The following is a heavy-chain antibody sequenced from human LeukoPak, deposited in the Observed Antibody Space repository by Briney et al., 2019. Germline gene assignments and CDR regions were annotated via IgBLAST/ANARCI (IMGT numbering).Heavy chain of an antibody. CDR3: ARVFYDSSGHNAFDI. D-gene: IGHD3-22*01. CDR1: GGSISSSSYY. J-gene: IGHJ3*02. Sequence: PSETLSLTCTVSGGSISSSSYYWGWIRQPPGKGLEWIGSIYYSGSTYYNPSLKSRVTISVDTSKNQFSLKLSSVTAADTAVYYCARVFYDSSGHNAFDIWGQGTMVTVSS. CDR2: IYYSGST. V-gene: IGHV4-39*07.